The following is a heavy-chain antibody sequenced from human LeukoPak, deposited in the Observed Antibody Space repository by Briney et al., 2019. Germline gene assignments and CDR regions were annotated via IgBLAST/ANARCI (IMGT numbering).Heavy chain of an antibody. CDR2: IKEDGSEK. CDR1: GFTFSSYW. V-gene: IGHV3-7*03. CDR3: TSSYCSGGSCYNH. J-gene: IGHJ5*02. Sequence: PGGSLRLSCAASGFTFSSYWMSWVRQAPGKGLEWVANIKEDGSEKYYVDSVKGRFNISRDNAKKSLFLQMNSLKTEDTAVYYCTSSYCSGGSCYNHWGQGTLVTVSS. D-gene: IGHD2-15*01.